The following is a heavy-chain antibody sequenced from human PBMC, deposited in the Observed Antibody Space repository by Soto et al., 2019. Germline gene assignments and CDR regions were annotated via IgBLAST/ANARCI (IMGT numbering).Heavy chain of an antibody. J-gene: IGHJ6*02. D-gene: IGHD1-20*01. V-gene: IGHV1-69*08. Sequence: SVKVSCKVSGCAFTNYTLNWVRHAPGQGLEWLGGIIPLHNTSNYSLKFLGRGRITADMSSSTVYMHLSGLTSDDTATYYCAIWSNWNPIYHHGMEVSGQGTRVTVSS. CDR2: IIPLHNTS. CDR3: AIWSNWNPIYHHGMEV. CDR1: GCAFTNYT.